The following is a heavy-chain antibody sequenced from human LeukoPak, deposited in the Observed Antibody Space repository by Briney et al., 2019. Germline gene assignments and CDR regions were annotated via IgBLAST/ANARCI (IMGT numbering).Heavy chain of an antibody. Sequence: GGSLRLSCAASGFTFSSYAMSWVRQAPGKGLEWVSAISGSGGSTYYADSVKGRFTISRDNSKNTLYLQMNSLRAEDTAVYYCAKPPPSITIFGVATDYWGQGTLVTVSS. CDR1: GFTFSSYA. CDR3: AKPPPSITIFGVATDY. D-gene: IGHD3-3*01. V-gene: IGHV3-23*01. CDR2: ISGSGGST. J-gene: IGHJ4*02.